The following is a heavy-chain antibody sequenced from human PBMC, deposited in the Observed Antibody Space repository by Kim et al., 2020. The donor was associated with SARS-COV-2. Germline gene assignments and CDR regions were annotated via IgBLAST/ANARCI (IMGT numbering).Heavy chain of an antibody. Sequence: GGSLRLSCSASGFTFSSYAMHWVRQAPGKGLEYVSAISSNGGSTYYADSVKGRFTISRDNSKNTLYLQMSSLRAEDTAVYYCVKDLGSAGSGDVVVVAARPYWGQGTLVTVSS. CDR3: VKDLGSAGSGDVVVVAARPY. CDR2: ISSNGGST. J-gene: IGHJ4*02. V-gene: IGHV3-64D*09. D-gene: IGHD2-15*01. CDR1: GFTFSSYA.